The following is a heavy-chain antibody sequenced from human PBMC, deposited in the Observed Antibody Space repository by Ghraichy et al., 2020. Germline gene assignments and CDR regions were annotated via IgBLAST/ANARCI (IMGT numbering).Heavy chain of an antibody. CDR1: GFIFSTYA. D-gene: IGHD3-10*01. CDR3: ARERPPSGKYYYGMDV. Sequence: GESLNISCAASGFIFSTYAMHWVRQAPGKGLEWVSVISYDGKSYFYTDSMKGRFTISRDDSKNTLHLQMDSLRAEDTAIYYCARERPPSGKYYYGMDVWGLGTRSPSP. CDR2: ISYDGKSY. V-gene: IGHV3-30*04. J-gene: IGHJ6*02.